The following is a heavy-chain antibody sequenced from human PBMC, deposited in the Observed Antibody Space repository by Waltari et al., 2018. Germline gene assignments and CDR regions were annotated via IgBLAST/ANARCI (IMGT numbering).Heavy chain of an antibody. CDR1: GGTFSSYA. D-gene: IGHD3-10*01. CDR3: ARGRGSHYYGSGTYYSWFDP. Sequence: QVQLVQSGAEVKKPGSSVKVSCKASGGTFSSYAIRWVRQAPGHGLEWMGGIIPIFGTANYAQKFQGRVTITTDESTSTAYMELSSLRSEDTAVYYCARGRGSHYYGSGTYYSWFDPWGQGTLVTVSS. J-gene: IGHJ5*02. CDR2: IIPIFGTA. V-gene: IGHV1-69*05.